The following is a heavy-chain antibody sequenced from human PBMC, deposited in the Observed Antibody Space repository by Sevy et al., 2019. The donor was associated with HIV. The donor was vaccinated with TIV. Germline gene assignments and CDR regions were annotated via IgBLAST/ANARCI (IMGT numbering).Heavy chain of an antibody. Sequence: ASVKVSCKASGYTFTGYYMHWVRQAPGQGLEWMGWINPNGGGTNYAQKFQGRVTMTRDTSISTAYMELSRLRSDDTAVYYCARGFYYYDSSGYYWPWGQGTLVTVSS. CDR1: GYTFTGYY. CDR3: ARGFYYYDSSGYYWP. D-gene: IGHD3-22*01. CDR2: INPNGGGT. J-gene: IGHJ5*02. V-gene: IGHV1-2*02.